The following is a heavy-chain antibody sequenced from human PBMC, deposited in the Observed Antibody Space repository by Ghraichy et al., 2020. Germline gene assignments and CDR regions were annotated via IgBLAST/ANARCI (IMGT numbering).Heavy chain of an antibody. CDR3: AKDKVPYCTNGICYSREPNYFDY. CDR2: ISGSGGST. D-gene: IGHD2-8*01. J-gene: IGHJ4*02. CDR1: GFTIDNYA. V-gene: IGHV3-23*01. Sequence: GVLRLSCAGSGFTIDNYAMSWVRQAPGKGLEWVSGISGSGGSTYYAESVKGRFTISRDNSKNTLYLQMNSLRAEDTAVYYCAKDKVPYCTNGICYSREPNYFDYWGQGTLVTVSS.